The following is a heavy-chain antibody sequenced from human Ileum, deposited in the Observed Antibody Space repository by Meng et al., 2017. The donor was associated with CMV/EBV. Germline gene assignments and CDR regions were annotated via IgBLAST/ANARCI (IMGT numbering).Heavy chain of an antibody. J-gene: IGHJ4*02. V-gene: IGHV3-30*02. CDR2: IQYDGSNK. D-gene: IGHD6-19*01. CDR3: AKESVAGDY. CDR1: GFAFSSYG. Sequence: VEVGGSGGGVVQPGGSLRLACAASGFAFSSYGMHWVRQAPGRGLEWVAFIQYDGSNKYNVDSVKGRFTISRDNSKSMLYLQMNSLRAEDTAIYYCAKESVAGDYWGRGTLVTVSS.